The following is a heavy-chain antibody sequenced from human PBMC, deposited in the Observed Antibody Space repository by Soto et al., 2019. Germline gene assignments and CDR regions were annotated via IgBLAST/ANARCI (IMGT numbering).Heavy chain of an antibody. Sequence: SVKVSCKASGGTFSSYAISWVRQAPGQGLEWMGGIIPIFGTANYAQKFQGRVTITADESTSTAYMELSSLRSEDTAVYYCARDLIAEYDFWSGYYRNYYGMDVWG. V-gene: IGHV1-69*13. CDR1: GGTFSSYA. J-gene: IGHJ6*02. CDR2: IIPIFGTA. D-gene: IGHD3-3*01. CDR3: ARDLIAEYDFWSGYYRNYYGMDV.